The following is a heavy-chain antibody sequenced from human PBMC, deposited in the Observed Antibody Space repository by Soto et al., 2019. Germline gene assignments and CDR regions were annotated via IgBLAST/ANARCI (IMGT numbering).Heavy chain of an antibody. CDR2: ISYDGSNK. D-gene: IGHD6-6*01. V-gene: IGHV3-30*18. J-gene: IGHJ4*02. Sequence: SRLTLYRYSKHRDQQTPRKGLEWVAVISYDGSNKYYADSVKGRFTISRDNSKNTLYLQMNSLRAEDTAVYYCAKDVPPMYSSSSAFDYRVQGTLVTGSA. CDR3: AKDVPPMYSSSSAFDY. CDR1: RLTLYRYS.